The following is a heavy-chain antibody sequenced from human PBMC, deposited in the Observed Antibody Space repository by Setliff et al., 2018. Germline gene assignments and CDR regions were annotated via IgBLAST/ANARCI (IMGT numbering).Heavy chain of an antibody. CDR3: AGPLGSITWLD. CDR1: GFTFSSYA. Sequence: QAGGSLRLSCAASGFTFSSYAMSWVRQAPGKGLEWVSAISGSGGSTYYADSVKGRFTISRDNAKNSLSLQMNSLRADDTAVYYCAGPLGSITWLDWGQGTMVTVSS. D-gene: IGHD6-19*01. CDR2: ISGSGGST. V-gene: IGHV3-23*01. J-gene: IGHJ3*01.